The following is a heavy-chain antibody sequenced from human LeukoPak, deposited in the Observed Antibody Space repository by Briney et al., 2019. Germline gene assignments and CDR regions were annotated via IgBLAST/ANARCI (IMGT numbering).Heavy chain of an antibody. CDR3: ARAYTIFGVVIIHYDMDV. CDR1: GYTFTGYY. CDR2: INPSSGGT. V-gene: IGHV1-2*02. Sequence: GASVKVSCKASGYTFTGYYMHWVRQAPGQGLEWMGWINPSSGGTNYAQKFQGRVTMTRDTSISTAYMELSRLRSGDTAVYYCARAYTIFGVVIIHYDMDVWGQGTTVTVSS. D-gene: IGHD3-3*01. J-gene: IGHJ6*02.